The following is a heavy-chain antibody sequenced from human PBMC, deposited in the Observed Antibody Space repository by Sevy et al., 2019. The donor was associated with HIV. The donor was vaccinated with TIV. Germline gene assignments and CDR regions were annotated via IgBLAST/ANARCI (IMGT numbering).Heavy chain of an antibody. J-gene: IGHJ3*02. CDR2: ISGSGDNT. V-gene: IGHV3-23*01. Sequence: GGSLRLSCAASGFTFSSFAMTWVRQAPGKGLEWVSGISGSGDNTYYADSVKGRFTISRDNSKNTLYLQMNGLRAEDTAVYYCAKGITMMRLVLDAIDIWGQGTMVTVSS. CDR3: AKGITMMRLVLDAIDI. D-gene: IGHD3-22*01. CDR1: GFTFSSFA.